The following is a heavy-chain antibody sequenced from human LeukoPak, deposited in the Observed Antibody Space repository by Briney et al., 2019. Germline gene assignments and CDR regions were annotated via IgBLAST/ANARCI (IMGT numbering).Heavy chain of an antibody. CDR1: GGSISSSNW. D-gene: IGHD6-19*01. V-gene: IGHV4-4*02. J-gene: IGHJ6*02. CDR2: IYHSGST. Sequence: SETLSLTCAVSGGSISSSNWWSWVRQPPGKGLEWIGEIYHSGSTNYNPSLKSRVTISVDKSKNQFSLKPSSVTAADTAVYYCARGTGIAVAGTFFYYYYGMDVWGQGTTVTVS. CDR3: ARGTGIAVAGTFFYYYYGMDV.